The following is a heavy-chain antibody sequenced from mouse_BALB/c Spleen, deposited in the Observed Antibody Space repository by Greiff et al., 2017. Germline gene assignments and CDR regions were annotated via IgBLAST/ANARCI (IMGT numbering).Heavy chain of an antibody. V-gene: IGHV5-6*02. CDR1: GFTFSSYG. CDR2: ISSGGSYT. CDR3: ARRALGNAMDY. Sequence: DVKLVESGGDLVKPGGSLKLSCAASGFTFSSYGMSWVRQTPDKRLEWVATISSGGSYTYYPDSVKGRFTISRDNAKNTLYLQMSSLKSEDTAMYYCARRALGNAMDYWGQGTSVTVSS. J-gene: IGHJ4*01.